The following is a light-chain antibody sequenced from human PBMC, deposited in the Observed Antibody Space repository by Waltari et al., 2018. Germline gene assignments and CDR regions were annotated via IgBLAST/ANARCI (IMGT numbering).Light chain of an antibody. V-gene: IGLV2-14*01. CDR1: SSHVGGSNY. J-gene: IGLJ2*01. Sequence: QSALTQPASVSGSPGQSITLSCTGTSSHVGGSNYVPWYQQHPGKATKLMIHDVSKWPSGVSNRFSGSKSGNTASLTISGLQAEDEADYYCSSYTSSSTVVFGGGTKLTVL. CDR3: SSYTSSSTVV. CDR2: DVS.